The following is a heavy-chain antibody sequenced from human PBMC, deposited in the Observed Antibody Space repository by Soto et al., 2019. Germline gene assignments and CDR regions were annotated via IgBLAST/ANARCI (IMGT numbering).Heavy chain of an antibody. V-gene: IGHV4-39*02. CDR2: ICYSGST. D-gene: IGHD2-2*01. CDR3: AREYQLPDSNYYYYYMDV. Sequence: SETLSLTCTVSGCSISSSSYYWGRIRQRPGKGLEWFGSICYSGSTYYNPSLKSRATISVATSNTHSSRKLSSVTAADTAVYCCAREYQLPDSNYYYYYMDVWGKGTTVTVSS. J-gene: IGHJ6*03. CDR1: GCSISSSSYY.